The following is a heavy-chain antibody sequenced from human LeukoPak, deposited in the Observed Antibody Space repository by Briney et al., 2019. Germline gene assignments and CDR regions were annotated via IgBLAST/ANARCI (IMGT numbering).Heavy chain of an antibody. D-gene: IGHD4-17*01. CDR3: ARSLATVTTGPVRLDT. CDR2: INSDGSST. CDR1: GFTFSSYW. J-gene: IGHJ5*02. V-gene: IGHV3-74*01. Sequence: GGSLRLSCAASGFTFSSYWMHWVRQAPGKGLVWVSRINSDGSSTSYADSVKGRFTISRDNAKSTLYLQMNSLRAEDTAVYYCARSLATVTTGPVRLDTWGQGTLVTVSS.